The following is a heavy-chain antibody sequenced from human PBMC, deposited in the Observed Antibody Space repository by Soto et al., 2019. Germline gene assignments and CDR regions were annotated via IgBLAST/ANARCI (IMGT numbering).Heavy chain of an antibody. J-gene: IGHJ6*02. CDR3: ARGGSQAFRSSTTYQFGYGMDV. Sequence: QVQLQQWGAGLLKPSETLSLSCAVSGGSLRGYTWSWIRQSPGKGLDWIGEINHGGSTDYKPSLNSRVIISVDTSKKQFSLKLKSVSASESAVYFCARGGSQAFRSSTTYQFGYGMDVWGQGIEVTVSS. CDR2: INHGGST. D-gene: IGHD2-2*01. V-gene: IGHV4-34*02. CDR1: GGSLRGYT.